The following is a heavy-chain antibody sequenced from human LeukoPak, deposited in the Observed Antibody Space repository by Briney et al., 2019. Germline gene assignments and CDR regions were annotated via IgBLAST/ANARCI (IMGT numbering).Heavy chain of an antibody. J-gene: IGHJ5*02. Sequence: GASVKISCKASGYTFTGYYMHWVRQAPGQGLEWMGWINPNSGGTNYAQKFQGRVTMTRDTSISTAYMELSRLRSEDTAVYYCARGRKYSSSSVWFDPWGQGTLVTVSS. CDR2: INPNSGGT. CDR3: ARGRKYSSSSVWFDP. V-gene: IGHV1-2*02. CDR1: GYTFTGYY. D-gene: IGHD6-6*01.